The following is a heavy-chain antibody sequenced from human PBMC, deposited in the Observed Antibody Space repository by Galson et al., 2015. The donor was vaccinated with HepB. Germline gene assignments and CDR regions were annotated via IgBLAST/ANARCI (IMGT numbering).Heavy chain of an antibody. D-gene: IGHD6-19*01. J-gene: IGHJ4*02. CDR1: GGSFSGYY. CDR2: INHSGST. V-gene: IGHV4-34*01. Sequence: LSLTCAVYGGSFSGYYWSWIRQPPGKGLEWIGEINHSGSTNYNPSLKSRVTISVDTSKDQFSLKLSSVTAADTAVYYCARGTGCSSGWYAYWGQGTLVTVSS. CDR3: ARGTGCSSGWYAY.